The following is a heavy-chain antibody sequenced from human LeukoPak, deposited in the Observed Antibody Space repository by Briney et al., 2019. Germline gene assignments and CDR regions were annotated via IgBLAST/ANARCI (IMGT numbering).Heavy chain of an antibody. D-gene: IGHD5-24*01. J-gene: IGHJ4*02. Sequence: GGSLRLSCAASGFASSSYSMNWVRQAPGKGLEWVSYISSSGSTIYYADSVKGRFTISRDNAKNSLYLQMNSLRAEDTAVYYCARDTEVATIGYWGQGTLVTVSS. CDR2: ISSSGSTI. CDR1: GFASSSYS. V-gene: IGHV3-48*04. CDR3: ARDTEVATIGY.